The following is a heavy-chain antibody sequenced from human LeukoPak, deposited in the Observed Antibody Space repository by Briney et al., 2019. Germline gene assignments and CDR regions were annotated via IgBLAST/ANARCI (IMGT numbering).Heavy chain of an antibody. CDR2: IYTSGST. D-gene: IGHD3-3*01. CDR1: GDSITSYY. J-gene: IGHJ4*02. Sequence: SETLSLTCIVSGDSITSYYWSWIRQPAGKGLEWIGRIYTSGSTSYNPSLKGRVTMSVDTSKNQFSLKLSSVTAADTAVYYCARGYLFGYMDYWGQGTLVTVSS. CDR3: ARGYLFGYMDY. V-gene: IGHV4-4*07.